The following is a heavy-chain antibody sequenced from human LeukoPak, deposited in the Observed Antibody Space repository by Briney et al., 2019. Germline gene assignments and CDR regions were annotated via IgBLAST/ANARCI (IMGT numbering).Heavy chain of an antibody. V-gene: IGHV3-33*08. CDR3: ARDEGDSYGTYWYFDL. CDR1: GFTFSTYW. Sequence: QPGGSLRLSCAASGFTFSTYWMHWVRQAPGKGLEWVAVIWYDGSIKYYADSVKGRFSISRDNSKNTLYLQMHSLRVEDTAVYYCARDEGDSYGTYWYFDLWGRGTLVTVSS. CDR2: IWYDGSIK. J-gene: IGHJ2*01. D-gene: IGHD5-18*01.